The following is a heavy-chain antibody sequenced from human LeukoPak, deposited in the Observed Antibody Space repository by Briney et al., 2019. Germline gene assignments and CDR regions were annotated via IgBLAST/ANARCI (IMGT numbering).Heavy chain of an antibody. Sequence: GGSLRLSCAASGFTFSDYYMSWIRQAPGKGLEWVSYISSSGSTIYYADSVKGRFTISRDNAKNSLYLQMNSLRAEDTAVYYCARDYEVGCSSSSLDYWGQGTLVTVSS. D-gene: IGHD6-6*01. CDR2: ISSSGSTI. CDR1: GFTFSDYY. V-gene: IGHV3-11*04. CDR3: ARDYEVGCSSSSLDY. J-gene: IGHJ4*02.